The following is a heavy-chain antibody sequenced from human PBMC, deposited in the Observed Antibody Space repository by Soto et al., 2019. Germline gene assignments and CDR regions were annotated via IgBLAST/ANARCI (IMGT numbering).Heavy chain of an antibody. CDR2: VSGYSDKR. J-gene: IGHJ4*01. Sequence: ASVKVSCKASGYTFNTFGITWVRQAPGQGLEWMGCVSGYSDKRDYSRKLQDRITLTADPSTTTSYMELRSLTSGDTAVYYCARGWGKYFGVNDFWG. CDR1: GYTFNTFG. V-gene: IGHV1-18*01. D-gene: IGHD2-8*01. CDR3: ARGWGKYFGVNDF.